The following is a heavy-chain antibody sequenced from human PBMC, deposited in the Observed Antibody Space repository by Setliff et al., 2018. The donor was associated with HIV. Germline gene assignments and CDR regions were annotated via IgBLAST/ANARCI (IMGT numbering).Heavy chain of an antibody. Sequence: PSETLSLTCAVYGGSFSDYQWSWVRQSPGKGLEWIGEISFSGTTNYNPSLKSRVTISIDTSKEWFSLQLTSVTRADTATYYCVRGGGEHYDFLSGHYTPWGDFWGQGTLVTVSS. J-gene: IGHJ4*02. CDR1: GGSFSDYQ. CDR3: VRGGGEHYDFLSGHYTPWGDF. D-gene: IGHD3-3*01. V-gene: IGHV4-34*01. CDR2: ISFSGTT.